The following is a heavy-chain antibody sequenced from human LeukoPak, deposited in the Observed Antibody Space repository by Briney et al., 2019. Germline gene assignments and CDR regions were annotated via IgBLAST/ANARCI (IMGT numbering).Heavy chain of an antibody. CDR3: AKAEGYDILTGLDY. CDR2: ISAGGRRT. J-gene: IGHJ4*02. D-gene: IGHD3-9*01. Sequence: GGSLRLSRAASGFTFSSYAMGGVRQAPGKGLEWVSGISAGGRRTYHADSVKGRFTISRDDSQNTLYLQMNSLRTEDTAVYYCAKAEGYDILTGLDYWGQGTLVTVSS. CDR1: GFTFSSYA. V-gene: IGHV3-23*01.